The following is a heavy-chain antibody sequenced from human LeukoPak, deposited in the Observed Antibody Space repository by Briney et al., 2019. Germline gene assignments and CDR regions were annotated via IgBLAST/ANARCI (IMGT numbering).Heavy chain of an antibody. J-gene: IGHJ4*02. CDR2: IIPIFGTA. D-gene: IGHD3-22*01. V-gene: IGHV1-69*05. CDR3: ASSASADPISCGYYLDY. Sequence: ASVKVSCKASGGTFSSYAISWVRQAPGQGLEWMGGIIPIFGTANYAQKFQGRVTITTDESTSTAYMELSSLRSEDTAVYYCASSASADPISCGYYLDYWGQGTLVTVSS. CDR1: GGTFSSYA.